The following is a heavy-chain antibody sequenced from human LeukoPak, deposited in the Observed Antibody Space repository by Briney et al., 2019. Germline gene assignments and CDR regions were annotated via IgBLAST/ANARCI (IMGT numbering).Heavy chain of an antibody. CDR3: ARARWDDGFDI. J-gene: IGHJ3*02. D-gene: IGHD1-26*01. CDR2: IYYTGRA. Sequence: SETLSLTCTVSGGSLSSSSDYWGWVRQSPGKGLQWIGTIYYTGRANYGPSLQSRLTMSVDRSKNQFSLTLGSLSAADTAVYYCARARWDDGFDIWGQGTMVIVSS. V-gene: IGHV4-39*07. CDR1: GGSLSSSSDY.